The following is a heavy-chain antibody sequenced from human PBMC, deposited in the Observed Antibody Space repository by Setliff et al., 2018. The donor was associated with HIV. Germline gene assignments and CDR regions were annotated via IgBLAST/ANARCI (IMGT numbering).Heavy chain of an antibody. CDR3: ARSDYDVLTGFWYFDL. D-gene: IGHD3-9*01. CDR2: IYPGDSET. Sequence: GESLKISCKSSGYTFTNYWIGWVRQMPGKALEWMGIIYPGDSETKYSPSSEGQVTISADKSISTAYLQWSSLKASDTAMYYCARSDYDVLTGFWYFDLWGRGTLVTGLL. V-gene: IGHV5-51*01. J-gene: IGHJ2*01. CDR1: GYTFTNYW.